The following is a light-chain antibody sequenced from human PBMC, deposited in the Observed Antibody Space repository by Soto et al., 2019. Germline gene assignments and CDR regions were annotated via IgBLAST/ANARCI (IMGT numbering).Light chain of an antibody. CDR2: EVT. V-gene: IGLV2-14*01. J-gene: IGLJ1*01. Sequence: QSALTQPASVSGSPGQSITISCSGFSSDVGDYNYVSWYQQHAGKVPKLIIYEVTNRPLGVSSRFSGSKSGYTASLTISGLQAEDEAEYYCSSYTNINTRACVFGTGTKVTVL. CDR3: SSYTNINTRACV. CDR1: SSDVGDYNY.